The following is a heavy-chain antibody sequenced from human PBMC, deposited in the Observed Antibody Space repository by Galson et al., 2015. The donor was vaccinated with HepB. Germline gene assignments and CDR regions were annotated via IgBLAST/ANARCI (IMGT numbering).Heavy chain of an antibody. CDR2: INAGNGNT. V-gene: IGHV1-3*01. CDR3: ARVGAVYYYYYGMDV. J-gene: IGHJ6*02. CDR1: GSTFTSYA. D-gene: IGHD1-26*01. Sequence: SVKVSCKASGSTFTSYAMHWVRQAPGQRLEWMGWINAGNGNTKYSQKFQGRVTITRDTSASTAYMELSSLRSEDTAVYYCARVGAVYYYYYGMDVWGQGTTVTVSS.